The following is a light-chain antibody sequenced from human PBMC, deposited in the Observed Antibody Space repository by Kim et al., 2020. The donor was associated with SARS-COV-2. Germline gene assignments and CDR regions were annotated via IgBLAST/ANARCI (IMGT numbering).Light chain of an antibody. CDR2: SNN. CDR3: EAWDDSLV. CDR1: SSNIGSNT. J-gene: IGLJ2*01. Sequence: PGQRVTISCSGSSSNIGSNTVNWYQQLPGTAPKLLIYSNNQRPSGVPDRFSGSKSGTSASLAISGLQSEDEADYYCEAWDDSLVFGGGTQLTVL. V-gene: IGLV1-44*01.